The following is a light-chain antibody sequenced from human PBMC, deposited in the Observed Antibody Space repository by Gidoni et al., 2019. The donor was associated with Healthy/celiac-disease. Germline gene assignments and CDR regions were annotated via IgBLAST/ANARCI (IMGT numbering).Light chain of an antibody. J-gene: IGLJ3*02. CDR2: STS. V-gene: IGLV7-43*01. CDR3: LLYYGGAQLRV. Sequence: QTVVTQEPSLTVSPGGTVTLTCPSSTGAVTSGYYPNWFQQKPGQAPRALIYSTSNTHSWTPARFSGSPLGGKAALTLSGVQPEDEAEYYCLLYYGGAQLRVFGGGTKLTVL. CDR1: TGAVTSGYY.